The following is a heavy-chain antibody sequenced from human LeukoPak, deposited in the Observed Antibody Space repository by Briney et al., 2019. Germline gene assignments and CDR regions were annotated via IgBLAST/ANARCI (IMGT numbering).Heavy chain of an antibody. D-gene: IGHD3-10*01. CDR3: ARGFRDGAGFGELFWYYYYYVDV. CDR1: VYTFTSYY. V-gene: IGHV1-2*06. Sequence: GASVKVSCKPSVYTFTSYYMHWVRQAPGPGLEWMGLINPNRVGTNYAQKFQGRVTMTRDTSISTAYMELSRLRSDDTAVYYCARGFRDGAGFGELFWYYYYYVDVWGKGTTVTISS. J-gene: IGHJ6*03. CDR2: INPNRVGT.